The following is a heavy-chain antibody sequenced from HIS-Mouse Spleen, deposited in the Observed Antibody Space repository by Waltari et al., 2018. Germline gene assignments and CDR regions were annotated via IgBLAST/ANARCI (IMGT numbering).Heavy chain of an antibody. Sequence: EVQLVESGGGLVQPGGSLRLPCAASGFTFIRHWIGWVRQAPGKGLEWVANIKQHGSEKHYVDSVKGRFTISRDNAKNSLYLQMNSLRAEDTAVYYCARVGGQQLITDAFDIWGQGTMVTVSS. V-gene: IGHV3-7*01. CDR1: GFTFIRHW. CDR3: ARVGGQQLITDAFDI. J-gene: IGHJ3*02. D-gene: IGHD6-13*01. CDR2: IKQHGSEK.